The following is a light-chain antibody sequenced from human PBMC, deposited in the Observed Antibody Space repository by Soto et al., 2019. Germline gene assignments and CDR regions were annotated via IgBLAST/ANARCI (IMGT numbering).Light chain of an antibody. CDR3: HQDSVTSS. CDR1: QNIYNY. Sequence: DIQMTQSPSTLSASVGDRVTITCRASQNIYNYLAWYQQKPGKAPKPLIYKASTLESGVPSRFSGSGSGKEFAITISSLQPDDFATYYCHQDSVTSSFGTGTKVDVK. J-gene: IGKJ3*01. V-gene: IGKV1-5*03. CDR2: KAS.